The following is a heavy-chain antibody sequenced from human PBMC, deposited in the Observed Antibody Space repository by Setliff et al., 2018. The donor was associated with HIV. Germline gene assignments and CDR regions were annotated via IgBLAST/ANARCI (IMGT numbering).Heavy chain of an antibody. CDR1: GGPISSSSYY. CDR3: ARGRSRYYYDGSGYYVDY. V-gene: IGHV4-39*07. D-gene: IGHD3-22*01. Sequence: TSETLSLTCSASGGPISSSSYYWGWIRQPPGKGLEWIGNIYSSGNTYYNPSLKSRLTMSVDTSKNQLSLKLSSVTAADTAVYYCARGRSRYYYDGSGYYVDYWGQGTLVTVSS. J-gene: IGHJ4*02. CDR2: IYSSGNT.